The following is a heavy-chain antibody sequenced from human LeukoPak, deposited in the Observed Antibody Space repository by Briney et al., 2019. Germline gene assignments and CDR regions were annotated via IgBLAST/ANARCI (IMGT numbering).Heavy chain of an antibody. V-gene: IGHV4-4*02. J-gene: IGHJ4*02. CDR3: ARVGYSSSGNYYNDRGAFDY. CDR2: IYHSGNT. Sequence: SETLSLTCAVSGGSISSNNWWSWVRQPSGKGLEWIGEIYHSGNTNYNPSLKSRVTISVDTSKNQFSLKLSSVTAADTAVYYCARVGYSSSGNYYNDRGAFDYWGQGTLVTVSS. CDR1: GGSISSNNW. D-gene: IGHD3-10*01.